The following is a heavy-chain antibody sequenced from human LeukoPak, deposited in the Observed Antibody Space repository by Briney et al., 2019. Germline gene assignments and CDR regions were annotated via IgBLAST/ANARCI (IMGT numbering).Heavy chain of an antibody. V-gene: IGHV4-59*01. D-gene: IGHD1-26*01. J-gene: IGHJ4*02. CDR3: ATYHSGSYYRGFDY. Sequence: PSETLSLTCTVSGGSISSYYWSWLRQPPGKGLECIGYIYYSGSTNYNPSLKSRVTISVDTSKNQFSLKLSSVTAADTAVYYCATYHSGSYYRGFDYWGQGTLVTVSS. CDR1: GGSISSYY. CDR2: IYYSGST.